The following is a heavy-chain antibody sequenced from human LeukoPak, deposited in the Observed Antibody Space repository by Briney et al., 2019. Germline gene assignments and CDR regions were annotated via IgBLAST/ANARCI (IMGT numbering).Heavy chain of an antibody. V-gene: IGHV4-34*01. J-gene: IGHJ4*02. CDR3: ARDSGFTMVRGVISY. CDR1: GGSFSGYY. D-gene: IGHD3-10*01. CDR2: INHSGST. Sequence: SETLSLTCAVYGGSFSGYYWGWIRQPPGKGLEWIGEINHSGSTNYNPSLKSRVTISVDTSKNQFSLKLSSVTAADTAVYYCARDSGFTMVRGVISYWGQGTLVTVSS.